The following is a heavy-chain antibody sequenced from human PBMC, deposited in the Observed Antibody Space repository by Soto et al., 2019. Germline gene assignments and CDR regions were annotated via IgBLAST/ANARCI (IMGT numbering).Heavy chain of an antibody. J-gene: IGHJ4*02. CDR1: GFTFSSYA. V-gene: IGHV3-23*01. CDR2: ISGSGGST. CDR3: AKRALPVGWELLHIDY. Sequence: EVQLLESGGGLVQPGGSLRLSCAAPGFTFSSYAMSWVRQAPGKGLEWVSAISGSGGSTYYADSVKGRFTISRDNSKNTLYLQMNSLRAEDTAVYYCAKRALPVGWELLHIDYWGQGTLVTVSS. D-gene: IGHD1-26*01.